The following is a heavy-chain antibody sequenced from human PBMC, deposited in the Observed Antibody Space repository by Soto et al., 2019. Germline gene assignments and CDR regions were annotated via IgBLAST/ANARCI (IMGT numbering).Heavy chain of an antibody. V-gene: IGHV3-23*01. CDR2: ISGSGGST. D-gene: IGHD5-12*01. Sequence: GWFLRLSCAASGCTFRTYAVSWVRQAPGKGLEWGSTISGSGGSTYYADSVKGRFTIYRDNSKNTLYLQMNSLRAEETAVYYCAKGGGSDYDFDYWGQGTLVTVSS. CDR3: AKGGGSDYDFDY. CDR1: GCTFRTYA. J-gene: IGHJ4*02.